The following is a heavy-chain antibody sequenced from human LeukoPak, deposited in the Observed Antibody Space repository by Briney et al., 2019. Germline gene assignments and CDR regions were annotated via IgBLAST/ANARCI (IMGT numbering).Heavy chain of an antibody. CDR1: GYTFTSYY. J-gene: IGHJ3*02. D-gene: IGHD3-22*01. Sequence: ASVKVSCKASGYTFTSYYMHCVRQAPGQGLEWMGIINPSGGSTSYEQKFQGRVTITRDMSTSTVYMELSSLRSEDTAVYYCARGAPYYYDSSGTDAFDIWGQGTMVTVSS. CDR3: ARGAPYYYDSSGTDAFDI. CDR2: INPSGGST. V-gene: IGHV1-46*01.